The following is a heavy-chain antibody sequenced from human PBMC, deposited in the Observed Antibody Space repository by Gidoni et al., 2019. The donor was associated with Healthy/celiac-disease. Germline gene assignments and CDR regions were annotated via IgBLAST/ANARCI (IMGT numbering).Heavy chain of an antibody. V-gene: IGHV3-33*01. D-gene: IGHD3-10*01. CDR1: GFTFSSYG. Sequence: QVQLVESGGGVVQPGRSLRLSCAASGFTFSSYGMHWVRQAPGKGLEWVAVIWNDGSNKYYADSVKGRFTISRDNSKNTLYLQMNSLRAEDTAVYYCARDSLDGSGTLLNGMDVWGQGTTVTVSS. J-gene: IGHJ6*02. CDR3: ARDSLDGSGTLLNGMDV. CDR2: IWNDGSNK.